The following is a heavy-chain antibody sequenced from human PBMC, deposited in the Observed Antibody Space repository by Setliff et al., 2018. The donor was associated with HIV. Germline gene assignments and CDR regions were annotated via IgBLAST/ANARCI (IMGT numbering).Heavy chain of an antibody. Sequence: GSLRLSCAASGFTFSSYWMHWVRQAPGKGLVWVSRINSDGSSRTYADSVKGRFTISRDNAKNTLYLQMNSLRAEDTAVYYCANDNYDSSGYRRYFDYWGQGTLVTVSS. D-gene: IGHD3-22*01. CDR1: GFTFSSYW. J-gene: IGHJ4*02. V-gene: IGHV3-74*01. CDR2: INSDGSSR. CDR3: ANDNYDSSGYRRYFDY.